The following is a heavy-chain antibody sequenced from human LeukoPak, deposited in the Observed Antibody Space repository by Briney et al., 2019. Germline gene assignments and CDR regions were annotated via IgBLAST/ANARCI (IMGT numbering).Heavy chain of an antibody. V-gene: IGHV4-39*01. CDR2: IYYSGST. Sequence: SETLSLTCTVSGGSISSGSYYWGWIRQPPGKGLEWIGSIYYSGSTYYNPSLKSRVTISVDTSKNQFSLKLSSVTAADTAVYYCARPYSSGKNYYFDYWGQGTLVTVSS. J-gene: IGHJ4*02. D-gene: IGHD6-19*01. CDR3: ARPYSSGKNYYFDY. CDR1: GGSISSGSYY.